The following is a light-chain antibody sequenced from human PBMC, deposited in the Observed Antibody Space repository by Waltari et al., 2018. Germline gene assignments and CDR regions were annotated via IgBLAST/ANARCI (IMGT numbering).Light chain of an antibody. CDR2: DVT. V-gene: IGLV2-14*03. CDR3: AAYTSSSNFV. Sequence: HSALTQPASVSGSPGQSITISCTGTRSDVAAYDFVSWYRQHPDKVPNLIIFDVTERPSGISARFSGSKSGNTASLTISGLQADDEADYYCAAYTSSSNFVFGSGTTVTV. J-gene: IGLJ1*01. CDR1: RSDVAAYDF.